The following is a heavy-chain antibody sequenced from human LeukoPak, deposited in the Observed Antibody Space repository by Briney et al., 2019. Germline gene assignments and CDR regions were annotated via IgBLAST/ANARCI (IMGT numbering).Heavy chain of an antibody. CDR3: AKDSPSVLLWFGESYYFDY. V-gene: IGHV3-21*04. D-gene: IGHD3-10*01. CDR1: GFTFSSYS. Sequence: GGSLRLSFAASGFTFSSYSMNSVRQAPGKGLEWVSSISSSSSNIYYADSVNGRFPISRDNANNSLYLQMNSLRAEDTAVYYCAKDSPSVLLWFGESYYFDYWGQGTLVTVSS. CDR2: ISSSSSNI. J-gene: IGHJ4*02.